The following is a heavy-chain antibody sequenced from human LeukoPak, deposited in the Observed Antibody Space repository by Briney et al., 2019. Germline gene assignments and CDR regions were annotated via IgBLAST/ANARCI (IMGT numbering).Heavy chain of an antibody. CDR3: AKVTMVRGVTQSGDY. J-gene: IGHJ4*02. V-gene: IGHV3-30*18. Sequence: GGSLRLSCAASGFTVSSYGMHWVRQAPGKGLEWVAVISYDGSNKYYADSVKGRFTISRDNSKNTLYLQMNSLRAEDTAVYYCAKVTMVRGVTQSGDYWGQGTLVTVSS. D-gene: IGHD3-10*01. CDR2: ISYDGSNK. CDR1: GFTVSSYG.